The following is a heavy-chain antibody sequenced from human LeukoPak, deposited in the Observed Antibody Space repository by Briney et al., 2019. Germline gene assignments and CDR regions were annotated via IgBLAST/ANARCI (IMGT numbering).Heavy chain of an antibody. CDR2: VDPEDGEA. D-gene: IGHD2/OR15-2a*01. Sequence: ASVKVSRKASAYIFIDYYIHWVQQDPGKGLEWIGRVDPEDGEAIYAEKFQDRVTLSADTSTDTSYMELSSLRAEDTAVYYCSVSMSTIDYWGQGTLVTVSS. CDR3: SVSMSTIDY. J-gene: IGHJ4*02. V-gene: IGHV1-69-2*01. CDR1: AYIFIDYY.